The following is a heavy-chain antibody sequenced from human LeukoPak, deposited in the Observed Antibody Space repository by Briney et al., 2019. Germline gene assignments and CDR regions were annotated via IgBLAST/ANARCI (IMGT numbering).Heavy chain of an antibody. CDR2: ISSSGSTI. Sequence: GGSLRLSCAASGFTFSSYEMNWVRQAPGKGLEWVSYISSSGSTIYYADSVKGRFTISRDNAKNSLYLQMNSLRAEDTAVYYCARAGYSYALDYWGQGTLVTVSS. D-gene: IGHD5-18*01. J-gene: IGHJ4*02. V-gene: IGHV3-48*03. CDR1: GFTFSSYE. CDR3: ARAGYSYALDY.